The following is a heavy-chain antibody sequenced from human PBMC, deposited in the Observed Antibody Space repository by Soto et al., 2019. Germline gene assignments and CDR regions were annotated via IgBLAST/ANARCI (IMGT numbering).Heavy chain of an antibody. CDR3: ARIAASGRGWDV. J-gene: IGHJ6*02. D-gene: IGHD6-13*01. V-gene: IGHV3-7*01. CDR1: GFTFSSYW. CDR2: IKQDGSEE. Sequence: EVQLVESGGGLVQPGGSLRLSCVDSGFTFSSYWMSWVRQAPVKGLEWVGNIKQDGSEENYVDSVKGRFTISRDNAKNSMNLKMNSLRAEDTAVYYCARIAASGRGWDVWGQGTTVVVSS.